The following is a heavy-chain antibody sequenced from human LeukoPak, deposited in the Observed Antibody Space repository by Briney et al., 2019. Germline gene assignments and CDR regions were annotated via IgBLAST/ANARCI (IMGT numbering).Heavy chain of an antibody. CDR2: MDPNSGNT. CDR1: GYTFTGYD. CDR3: ASSLRYFDCLLRGAFDI. Sequence: ASVKISCKASGYTFTGYDINWVRQAPGQGLEWMGGMDPNSGNTGYAQKFQGRVTMTRNTSISTAYMELSSLRSEDTAVYSCASSLRYFDCLLRGAFDIWGQGTMVTVSS. J-gene: IGHJ3*02. V-gene: IGHV1-8*01. D-gene: IGHD3-9*01.